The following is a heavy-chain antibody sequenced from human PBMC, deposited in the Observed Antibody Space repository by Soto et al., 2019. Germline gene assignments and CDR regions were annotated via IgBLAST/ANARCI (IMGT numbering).Heavy chain of an antibody. CDR2: IYYSGST. V-gene: IGHV4-39*01. J-gene: IGHJ4*02. D-gene: IGHD6-6*01. CDR1: GGSISSSSYY. CDR3: ASGIAARPEFDY. Sequence: SETLSLTCTVSGGSISSSSYYWGWIRQPPGKGLEWIGSIYYSGSTYYNPSLKSRVTISVDTSKNQFSLKLSSVTAADTAVYYCASGIAARPEFDYWGQGTLVTVSS.